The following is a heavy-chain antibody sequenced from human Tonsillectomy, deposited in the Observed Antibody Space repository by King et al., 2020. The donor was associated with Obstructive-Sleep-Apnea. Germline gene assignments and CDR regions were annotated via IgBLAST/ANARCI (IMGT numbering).Heavy chain of an antibody. CDR3: ARVRTTAGAEAFDI. CDR1: GYIFTSFG. Sequence: QLVQSGAEVKKPGTSVRVSCKASGYIFTSFGYAVSWVRQAPGQGLEWMGWISTYSGNTRYAQKFQGRVTMTTDTSTTIAYVELRSLRSDDTAVYYCARVRTTAGAEAFDIWGPGTMLTVSS. V-gene: IGHV1-18*04. J-gene: IGHJ3*02. D-gene: IGHD2-8*02. CDR2: ISTYSGNT.